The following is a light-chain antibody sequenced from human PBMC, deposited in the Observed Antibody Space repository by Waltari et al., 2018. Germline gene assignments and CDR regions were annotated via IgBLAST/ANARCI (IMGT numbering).Light chain of an antibody. J-gene: IGLJ2*01. V-gene: IGLV1-40*01. CDR3: QSSDSSLSGSV. Sequence: QSVLTQPPSVSGAPGQRVTISCTGSSPNIGAGYDVHWYQQLPGTAPKLLIYGNTNRPSGVPDRFSGSKSGTSASLAITGLQADDEADYYCQSSDSSLSGSVFGGGTKLTVL. CDR1: SPNIGAGYD. CDR2: GNT.